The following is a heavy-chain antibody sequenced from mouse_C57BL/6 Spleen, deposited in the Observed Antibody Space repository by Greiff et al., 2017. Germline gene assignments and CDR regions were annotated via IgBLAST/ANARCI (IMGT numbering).Heavy chain of an antibody. CDR1: GYTFTDYY. CDR3: ARSALTMVTTFYYAMDY. Sequence: VQLQQSGPELVKPGASVKISCKASGYTFTDYYMNWVKQSHGKSLEWIGDINPNNGGTSYNQKFKGKATLTVDKSSSTAYMELRSLTSEDSAVYYYARSALTMVTTFYYAMDYWGQGTSVTVSS. J-gene: IGHJ4*01. V-gene: IGHV1-26*01. D-gene: IGHD2-2*01. CDR2: INPNNGGT.